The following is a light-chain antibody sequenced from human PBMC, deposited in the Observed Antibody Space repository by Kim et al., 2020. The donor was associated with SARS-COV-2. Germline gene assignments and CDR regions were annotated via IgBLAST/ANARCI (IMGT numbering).Light chain of an antibody. CDR1: SSDVGGYNY. V-gene: IGLV2-14*03. CDR3: GSYTSSNTYV. CDR2: DVT. Sequence: GQSITISCAGTSSDVGGYNYVSWYPQHPGKAPKLMIYDVTNRPSGISNRFSGSKSGNTASLTISGLQAEDEADYYCGSYTSSNTYVYGTGTKVTVL. J-gene: IGLJ1*01.